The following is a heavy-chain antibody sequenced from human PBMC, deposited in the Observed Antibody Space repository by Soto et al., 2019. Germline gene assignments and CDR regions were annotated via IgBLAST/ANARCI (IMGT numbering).Heavy chain of an antibody. V-gene: IGHV1-18*01. J-gene: IGHJ6*02. Sequence: GASVKVSCKASGYTFTRYGISWVRQAPGQGLEWMGWISGYNGDTNYAQKFQDRVSMTIDTSTGTAYMELRSLTSDDTAIYYCAKNGQPPYYYYGLDVWGQGTKVTVPS. CDR1: GYTFTRYG. CDR3: AKNGQPPYYYYGLDV. D-gene: IGHD2-8*01. CDR2: ISGYNGDT.